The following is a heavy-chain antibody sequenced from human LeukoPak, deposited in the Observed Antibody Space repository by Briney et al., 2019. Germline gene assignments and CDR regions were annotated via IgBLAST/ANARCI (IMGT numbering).Heavy chain of an antibody. CDR1: GYTFTSYY. J-gene: IGHJ6*02. Sequence: ASVKVSCTASGYTFTSYYMHWVRPAPGQGLEWMGIINPSGGSTSYAQKFQGRVTMTRDTSTSTVYMELSSLRSEDTAVYYCARERVVPAAIQYYYYGMDVWGQGTTVTVSS. D-gene: IGHD2-2*01. CDR3: ARERVVPAAIQYYYYGMDV. V-gene: IGHV1-46*01. CDR2: INPSGGST.